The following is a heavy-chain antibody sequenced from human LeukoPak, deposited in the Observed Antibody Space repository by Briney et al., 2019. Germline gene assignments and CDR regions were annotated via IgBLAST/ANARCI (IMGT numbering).Heavy chain of an antibody. V-gene: IGHV3-23*01. J-gene: IGHJ4*02. Sequence: GGSLRLSCAASGFTFSTFAMSWVRQDPGRGLEWVSSITGAGSTTYYPESVEGRFTISRDNSKNTLYLQMNSLRVEDTAVYFCVRDRNYFEALQRSYWGQGTLVTVSS. CDR1: GFTFSTFA. CDR2: ITGAGSTT. D-gene: IGHD1-7*01. CDR3: VRDRNYFEALQRSY.